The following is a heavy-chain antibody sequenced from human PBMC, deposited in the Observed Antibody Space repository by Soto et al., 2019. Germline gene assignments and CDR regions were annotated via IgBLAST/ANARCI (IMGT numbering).Heavy chain of an antibody. D-gene: IGHD3-16*02. Sequence: QVQLVQSGAEVTKPGSSVKVSCKASGGTFSSYTISWVRQAPGQGLEWVGRVIPVLDIANYAQKFQGRVTVTADKSTNTAYMDLRSLSSNATPIYFCAKSSNSERWSDPWGQGTLVTVSS. CDR2: VIPVLDIA. J-gene: IGHJ5*02. CDR1: GGTFSSYT. CDR3: AKSSNSERWSDP. V-gene: IGHV1-69*02.